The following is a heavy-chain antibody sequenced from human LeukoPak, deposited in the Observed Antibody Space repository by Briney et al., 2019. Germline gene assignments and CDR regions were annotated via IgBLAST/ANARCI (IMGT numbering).Heavy chain of an antibody. CDR3: ARDHRDGQIDY. Sequence: GGSLRLSCAASGFTFSSYSMNWVRQAPGKGLEWVSSISSSSSSYIYYADAVKGRFTITRDNAKNSLYLQVNSLRAEDTAVYYSARDHRDGQIDYGGQGTLVTVSS. J-gene: IGHJ4*02. CDR2: ISSSSSSYI. CDR1: GFTFSSYS. V-gene: IGHV3-21*01.